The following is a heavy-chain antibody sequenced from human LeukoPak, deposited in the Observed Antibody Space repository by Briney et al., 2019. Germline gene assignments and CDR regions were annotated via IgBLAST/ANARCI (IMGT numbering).Heavy chain of an antibody. CDR2: IYYSGST. V-gene: IGHV4-59*08. D-gene: IGHD6-13*01. CDR1: GGSISSYY. Sequence: PSETLSLTCTVSGGSISSYYWSWIRQPPGRGLEWIGYIYYSGSTNYNPSLKSRVTISVDTSKNQFSLKLSSVTAADTAVYYCARRVWYSSSWYDYWGQGTLVTVSS. CDR3: ARRVWYSSSWYDY. J-gene: IGHJ4*02.